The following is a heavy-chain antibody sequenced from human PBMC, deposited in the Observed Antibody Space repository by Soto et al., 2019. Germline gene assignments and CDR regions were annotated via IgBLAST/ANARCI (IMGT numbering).Heavy chain of an antibody. CDR1: GFAYRAFS. CDR3: AREEGYCIGGSCFRSACDL. J-gene: IGHJ3*01. Sequence: EVQLVESGGGLVKPGGSLRLSCAASGFAYRAFSINWVLQAPGKGLQWVSATFNSSPNPDYADAAKGRFTISMDNAENSVYLETARPRVEDTAVYYCAREEGYCIGGSCFRSACDLWGQGKVVTVSS. CDR2: TFNSSPNP. V-gene: IGHV3-21*01. D-gene: IGHD2-15*01.